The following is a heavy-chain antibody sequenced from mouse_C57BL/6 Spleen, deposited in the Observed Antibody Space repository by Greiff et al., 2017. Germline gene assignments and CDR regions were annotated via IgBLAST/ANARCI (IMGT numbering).Heavy chain of an antibody. V-gene: IGHV1-69*01. Sequence: QVQLQQPGAELVMPGASVKLSCKASGYTFTSYWMHWVKQRPGQGLEWIGEIDPSDSYTNSNQKFKGKSTLTVDKSSSTAYMQLSSLTSEDSAVYYGARRLYYYGSSSPYFDVWGTGTTVTVSS. CDR3: ARRLYYYGSSSPYFDV. D-gene: IGHD1-1*01. J-gene: IGHJ1*03. CDR2: IDPSDSYT. CDR1: GYTFTSYW.